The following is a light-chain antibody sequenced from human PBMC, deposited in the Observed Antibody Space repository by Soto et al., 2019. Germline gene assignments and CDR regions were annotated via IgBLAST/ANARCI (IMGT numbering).Light chain of an antibody. CDR2: DAS. Sequence: DIQMTQSPSSLSASVGDRVTITCRASQSIRSYLNWYQQKPGKAPELLIYDASSLQSGVPSRFSGSGSGTDFALTITSLQPEDFATYYCQQSYRTPLMFGQGTKVEVK. V-gene: IGKV1-39*01. CDR3: QQSYRTPLM. J-gene: IGKJ1*01. CDR1: QSIRSY.